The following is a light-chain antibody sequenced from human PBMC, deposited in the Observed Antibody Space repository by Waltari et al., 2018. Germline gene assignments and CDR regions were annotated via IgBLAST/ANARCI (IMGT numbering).Light chain of an antibody. CDR2: AAS. Sequence: DIQMTQSPSSVSASVGDRVTITCRASQGISSSLAWYQQKPGKVPNLRIYAASSLQSGVPSRFSGSGSGTDFTLTISSLQPEDSATYYCQQAKSFPRTFGPGTKVDIK. V-gene: IGKV1-12*01. J-gene: IGKJ3*01. CDR1: QGISSS. CDR3: QQAKSFPRT.